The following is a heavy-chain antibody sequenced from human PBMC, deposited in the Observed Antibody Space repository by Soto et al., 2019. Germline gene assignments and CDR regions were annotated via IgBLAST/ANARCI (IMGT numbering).Heavy chain of an antibody. CDR2: ISYDGSTK. J-gene: IGHJ3*02. CDR3: AKDIAMIGGVIAFDI. D-gene: IGHD3-22*01. V-gene: IGHV3-30*18. Sequence: QVQLVESGGGGVQPGRSLRLSCAASGFTFSSYGMHWVRQAPGTGLEWVAVISYDGSTKYYADSVKGRFTISRDNAKNTLYVQMSRLRAEATAVYYCAKDIAMIGGVIAFDIWGQGTMVTVSS. CDR1: GFTFSSYG.